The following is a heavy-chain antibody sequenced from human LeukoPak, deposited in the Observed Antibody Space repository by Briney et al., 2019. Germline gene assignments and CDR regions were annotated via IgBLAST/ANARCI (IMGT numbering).Heavy chain of an antibody. Sequence: PSETLSLTCTVYGGSISSYYWSWIRQPPGKGLEWIGYVYYSGSTNYNPSLKSRVTISVDTSKNQFSLKLSSVTAADSAVYYCARGITMVWFDPWGQGTLVTVSS. J-gene: IGHJ5*02. CDR2: VYYSGST. CDR1: GGSISSYY. D-gene: IGHD3-10*01. CDR3: ARGITMVWFDP. V-gene: IGHV4-59*01.